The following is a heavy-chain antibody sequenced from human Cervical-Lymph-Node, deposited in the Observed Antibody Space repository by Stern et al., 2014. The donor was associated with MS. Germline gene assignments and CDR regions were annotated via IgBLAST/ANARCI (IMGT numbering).Heavy chain of an antibody. CDR3: ARAIQYYYGMDV. D-gene: IGHD3-3*01. CDR1: GYRFTDHY. Sequence: VHLVESGAEVKKPGTSVKVSCKASGYRFTDHYMPWVRQTPGQGLEWMGWIKPTSGGTDYAQRFLGRITVTRDTSTTTLYMELRGLRSDDTAVYYCARAIQYYYGMDVWGQGTTVTVSS. V-gene: IGHV1-2*02. J-gene: IGHJ6*02. CDR2: IKPTSGGT.